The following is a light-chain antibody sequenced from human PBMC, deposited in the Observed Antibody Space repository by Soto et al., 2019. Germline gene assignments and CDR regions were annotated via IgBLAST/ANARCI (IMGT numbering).Light chain of an antibody. Sequence: DIQMTQSPSPLSASIGDRVTITCRASQSIDNWLAWYQQKPGKAPQLLIYDASRVKTGYPSRFTASGSGTEFTLTINTPQADDSATYFCQHYNGYPYTFGPGTKVDIK. CDR1: QSIDNW. V-gene: IGKV1-5*01. J-gene: IGKJ2*01. CDR2: DAS. CDR3: QHYNGYPYT.